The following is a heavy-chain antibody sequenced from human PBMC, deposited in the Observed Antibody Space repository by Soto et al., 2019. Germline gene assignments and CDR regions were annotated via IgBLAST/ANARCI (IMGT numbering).Heavy chain of an antibody. V-gene: IGHV2-26*01. J-gene: IGHJ5*02. CDR1: GSSLSNAGMG. CDR2: IFSNDER. CDR3: AQTEDGGRSRTPAGWFDA. Sequence: QVTLKESGPVLVKPTETLTLTCTVSGSSLSNAGMGVSWIRQPPGKALEWLAHIFSNDERRFSTSLKNRLTISKDTFNSQVVLIMTNMDPVDTATYYCAQTEDGGRSRTPAGWFDAWGQGTLVTVSS. D-gene: IGHD2-15*01.